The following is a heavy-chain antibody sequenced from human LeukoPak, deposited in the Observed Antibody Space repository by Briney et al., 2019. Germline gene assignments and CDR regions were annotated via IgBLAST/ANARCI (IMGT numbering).Heavy chain of an antibody. D-gene: IGHD3/OR15-3a*01. CDR1: GGSFSGYY. CDR2: INHSGST. V-gene: IGHV4-34*01. CDR3: ARSGDWGLTFDY. Sequence: QPSETLSLTCAVYGGSFSGYYWSWIRQPPGKGLEWIGEINHSGSTNYNPSLKSRVTISVDTSKNQFSLKLSSVTAADTAVYYCARSGDWGLTFDYWGQGTLVTVSS. J-gene: IGHJ4*02.